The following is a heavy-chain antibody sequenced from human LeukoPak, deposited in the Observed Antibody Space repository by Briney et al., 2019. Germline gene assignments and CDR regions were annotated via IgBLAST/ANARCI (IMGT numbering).Heavy chain of an antibody. J-gene: IGHJ4*02. V-gene: IGHV3-30-3*01. Sequence: GTSLRLSCAASGFTFSSYAMHWVRQAPGKGLEWVTFISYDGNIKYYTDSVKGRFTISRDNSKNTLYLQMNSLTAEDTSAYYCARDLSGRYSADYWGQGTLVTVSS. CDR2: ISYDGNIK. D-gene: IGHD1-26*01. CDR1: GFTFSSYA. CDR3: ARDLSGRYSADY.